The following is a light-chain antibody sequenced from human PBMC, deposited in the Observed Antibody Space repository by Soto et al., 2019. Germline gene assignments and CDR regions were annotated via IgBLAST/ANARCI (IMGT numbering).Light chain of an antibody. CDR2: GAS. CDR3: QQYGSAPQT. J-gene: IGKJ2*01. V-gene: IGKV3-20*01. CDR1: QSVYSNY. Sequence: ENVLTQSPGTLSLSPGERATLSCRASQSVYSNYVDWYQQKPGQAPRLLIYGASSRATGIPDRVSGSGSGTVFTLTISRLEPEDFAVYYCQQYGSAPQTFGQGTKLEIK.